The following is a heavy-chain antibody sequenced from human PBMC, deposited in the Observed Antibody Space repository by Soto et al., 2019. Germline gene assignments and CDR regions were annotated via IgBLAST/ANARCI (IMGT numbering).Heavy chain of an antibody. D-gene: IGHD5-12*01. CDR2: ITNSGSAM. CDR3: AREGPRYTIDY. Sequence: LRLSCATSGLIFSSSDMNWVRQPPGKGLQWVSYITNSGSAMYHADSVKGRFTISRDNAKNSLYLQMDSLRAEDTAVYYCAREGPRYTIDYWGQGTLVTVS. V-gene: IGHV3-48*03. CDR1: GLIFSSSD. J-gene: IGHJ4*02.